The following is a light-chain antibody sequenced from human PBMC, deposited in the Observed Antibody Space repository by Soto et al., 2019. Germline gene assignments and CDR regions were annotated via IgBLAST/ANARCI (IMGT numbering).Light chain of an antibody. CDR3: SSYTTSSTPVV. J-gene: IGLJ2*01. CDR2: EVS. Sequence: QSVLTQPASVSGSPGQSITISCTGTSSDIGGYNYVSWYQQHPGKAPKLMIFEVSNRPSGVSDRFSGSKSGNTASLTISGLQADDEAHYYCSSYTTSSTPVVFGGGTKLTVL. V-gene: IGLV2-14*01. CDR1: SSDIGGYNY.